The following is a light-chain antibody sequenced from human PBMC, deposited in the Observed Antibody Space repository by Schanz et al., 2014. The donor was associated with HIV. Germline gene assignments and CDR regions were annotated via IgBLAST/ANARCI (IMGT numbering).Light chain of an antibody. J-gene: IGKJ4*01. V-gene: IGKV3D-15*01. CDR3: KHLNSYPLT. Sequence: ETVMTQSPATLSVFPGEGVTLSCRASQSVSTRSAWFQQKPGQAPRLLIYDASNRATGIPARFSGSGSGTDFTLTISSLEPEDFATYYCKHLNSYPLTFGGGTRVEI. CDR2: DAS. CDR1: QSVSTR.